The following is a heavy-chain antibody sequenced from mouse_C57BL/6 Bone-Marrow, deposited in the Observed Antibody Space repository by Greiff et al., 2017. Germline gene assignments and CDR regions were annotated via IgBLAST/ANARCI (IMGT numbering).Heavy chain of an antibody. Sequence: QVQLQQPGAELVKPGASVKLSCKASGYTFTNYWMHWVKQRPGQGLEWIGMMQPTGGSPDYNEKFTSEATLSVDKSSRTAYMELSSLTSEDSAVYYCSRSDDYDDYTMDYWGQGTAVTVSS. V-gene: IGHV1-64*01. CDR2: MQPTGGSP. J-gene: IGHJ4*01. CDR1: GYTFTNYW. D-gene: IGHD2-4*01. CDR3: SRSDDYDDYTMDY.